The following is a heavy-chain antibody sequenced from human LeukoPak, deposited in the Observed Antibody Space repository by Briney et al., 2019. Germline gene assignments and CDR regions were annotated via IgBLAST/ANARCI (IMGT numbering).Heavy chain of an antibody. CDR3: AKGGYSPYYYYMDV. Sequence: GGSLRLSCAASGFTFSSYAMSWVRQAPGKGLEWVSAIRGSGGSTYYADSVKGRFTISRDNSKNTLYLQMNSLRAEDTAVYYCAKGGYSPYYYYMDVWGKGATVTVSS. D-gene: IGHD3-22*01. CDR1: GFTFSSYA. CDR2: IRGSGGST. V-gene: IGHV3-23*01. J-gene: IGHJ6*03.